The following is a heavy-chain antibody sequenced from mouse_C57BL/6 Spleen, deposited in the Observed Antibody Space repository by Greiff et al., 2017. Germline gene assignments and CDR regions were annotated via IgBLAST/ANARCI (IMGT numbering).Heavy chain of an antibody. CDR3: ARGGINDGYYAFAY. CDR1: GYTFTSYW. Sequence: QVQLQQSGAELVRPGSSVKLSCKASGYTFTSYWMDWVKQRPGQGLEWIGNIYPSDSETHYNQKFQDKDTLTVDKSSSTAYMQLSSLTSEDSAVYYCARGGINDGYYAFAYWGQGTLVTVSA. J-gene: IGHJ3*01. CDR2: IYPSDSET. V-gene: IGHV1-61*01. D-gene: IGHD2-3*01.